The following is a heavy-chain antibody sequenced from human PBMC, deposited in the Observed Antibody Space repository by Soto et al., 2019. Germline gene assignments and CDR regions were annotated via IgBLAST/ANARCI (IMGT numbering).Heavy chain of an antibody. CDR1: GYTFTGHY. D-gene: IGHD1-26*01. CDR3: GRGRSGQIVIFY. J-gene: IGHJ4*02. Sequence: ASVKVSCKTSGYTFTGHYIHWVRQAPQQGPEWMGEIGPESGATRSSEKFRGRVTMTMDTSITTVYMELRNLSPDDTAVYYCGRGRSGQIVIFYWGQGTTVTV. V-gene: IGHV1-2*02. CDR2: IGPESGAT.